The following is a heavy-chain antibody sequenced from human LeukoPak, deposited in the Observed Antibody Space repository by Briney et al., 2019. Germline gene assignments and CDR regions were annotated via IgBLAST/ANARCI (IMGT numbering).Heavy chain of an antibody. CDR1: GGSISSGGYY. CDR2: IYYSGST. Sequence: SETLSLTCTVSGGSISSGGYYWSWIRQHPGKGLEWIGYIYYSGSTYYNPSLKSRVTVSVDTSKNQFSLKLSSATAADTAVYYCARVITWYYYGSGSYVDYWGQGALVTVSS. D-gene: IGHD3-10*01. CDR3: ARVITWYYYGSGSYVDY. V-gene: IGHV4-31*03. J-gene: IGHJ4*02.